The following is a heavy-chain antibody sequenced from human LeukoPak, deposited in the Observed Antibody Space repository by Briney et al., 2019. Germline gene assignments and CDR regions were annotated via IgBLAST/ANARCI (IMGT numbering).Heavy chain of an antibody. CDR1: GFTFSDAW. Sequence: GGSLTLSCEASGFTFSDAWMSWVRQAPGKGLEWVGRIKSKAGGGVAHYAAPVKGRFAISIDESKNTLFLEMNSLKTEDTAVYYCTTQQELEHLFDDWGQGTLVTVSS. CDR3: TTQQELEHLFDD. J-gene: IGHJ4*02. D-gene: IGHD1/OR15-1a*01. CDR2: IKSKAGGGVA. V-gene: IGHV3-15*01.